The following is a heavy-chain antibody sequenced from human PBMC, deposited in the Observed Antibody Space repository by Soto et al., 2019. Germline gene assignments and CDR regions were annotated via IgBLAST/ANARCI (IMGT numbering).Heavy chain of an antibody. D-gene: IGHD5-18*01. CDR2: IWHDGSDI. J-gene: IGHJ6*01. Sequence: QVQLMESGGGVVQPGRSLRLTCGASGFTFSRDVMHWVRQAPGKGLEWVALIWHDGSDIYYGDSVKGRFTISRDNSKNTRHLQMNSLRAVDTAVCYCASILVDTATNYAMDVWCHGTTVSVSS. V-gene: IGHV3-33*01. CDR1: GFTFSRDV. CDR3: ASILVDTATNYAMDV.